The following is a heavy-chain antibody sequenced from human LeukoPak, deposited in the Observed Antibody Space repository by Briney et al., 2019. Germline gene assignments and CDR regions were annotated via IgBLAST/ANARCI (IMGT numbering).Heavy chain of an antibody. Sequence: ASVKVSCKASGYTFTGYYMHWVRQAPGQGLEWMGWINPNSGGTNYAQKFQGRVTMTRDTSISTAYMELSSLRSEDTAVYYCARGHPRYSSSWYYYGMDVWGQGTTVTVSS. CDR1: GYTFTGYY. J-gene: IGHJ6*02. V-gene: IGHV1-2*02. D-gene: IGHD6-13*01. CDR2: INPNSGGT. CDR3: ARGHPRYSSSWYYYGMDV.